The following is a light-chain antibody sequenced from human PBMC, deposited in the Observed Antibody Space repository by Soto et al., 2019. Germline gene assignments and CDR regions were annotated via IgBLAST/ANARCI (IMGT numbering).Light chain of an antibody. CDR3: CSYAGSSTVVV. Sequence: QSALTQPASVSGSPGQSITISCTGTSSDVGSYNLVSWYQQHPGKAPKLMIYEDTKRPSGVSNRFSGSKSGNTASLTISGLQAEDEADYYCCSYAGSSTVVVFGGGTKLIVL. V-gene: IGLV2-23*02. CDR2: EDT. CDR1: SSDVGSYNL. J-gene: IGLJ2*01.